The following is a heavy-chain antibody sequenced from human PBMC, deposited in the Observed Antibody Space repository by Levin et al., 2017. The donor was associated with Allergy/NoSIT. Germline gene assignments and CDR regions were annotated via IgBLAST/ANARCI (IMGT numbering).Heavy chain of an antibody. CDR1: GFTFSRYW. CDR3: ARIKSGDDWGDALDI. CDR2: IKEDGSEK. Sequence: PGGSLRLSCAASGFTFSRYWMTWVRQAPGKGLEWVANIKEDGSEKYYVDSVKGRFTISRDNAKNSLYLQMNSLRGEDTAVFYCARIKSGDDWGDALDIWGRGTTVTVSS. D-gene: IGHD5-12*01. V-gene: IGHV3-7*04. J-gene: IGHJ3*02.